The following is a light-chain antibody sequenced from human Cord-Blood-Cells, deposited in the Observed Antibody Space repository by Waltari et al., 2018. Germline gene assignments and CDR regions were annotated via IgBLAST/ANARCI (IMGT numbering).Light chain of an antibody. CDR3: CSYAGSYTLV. CDR1: SSDVGGYNY. V-gene: IGLV2-11*01. Sequence: QSALTQPRSVSGSPGQSVTISCTGTSSDVGGYNYVSWYQQHPGKAPKLMIYDVSKRPSGVPDRFSGSKSGNTASLTISGLQAEDEADYYGCSYAGSYTLVFGGGTKRTVL. CDR2: DVS. J-gene: IGLJ2*01.